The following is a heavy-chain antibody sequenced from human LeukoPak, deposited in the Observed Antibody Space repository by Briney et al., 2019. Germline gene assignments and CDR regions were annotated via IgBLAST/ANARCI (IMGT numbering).Heavy chain of an antibody. CDR2: INHSGST. CDR1: GGSFSGYY. J-gene: IGHJ4*02. D-gene: IGHD3-3*01. V-gene: IGHV4-34*01. CDR3: ARQDTITTPGVDY. Sequence: SETLSLTCAVYGGSFSGYYWSWIRQPPGKGLEWIGEINHSGSTYYNPSLKSRVTISVDTSKNQFSLKLSFVTAADTAVYYCARQDTITTPGVDYWGQGTPVTVSS.